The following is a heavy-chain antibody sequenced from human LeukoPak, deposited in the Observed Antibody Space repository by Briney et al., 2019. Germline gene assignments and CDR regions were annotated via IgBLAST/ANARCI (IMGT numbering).Heavy chain of an antibody. V-gene: IGHV1-2*06. CDR3: ARIGQHYSIKGEDAFDI. Sequence: ASVKVSCKASGYTFTGYYMHWVRQAPGQGLEWMGRINPNSGGTNYAQKFQGRVTMTRDTSISTAYMELSRLRSDDTAVYYCARIGQHYSIKGEDAFDIWGQGTMVTVSS. CDR1: GYTFTGYY. CDR2: INPNSGGT. J-gene: IGHJ3*02. D-gene: IGHD4-11*01.